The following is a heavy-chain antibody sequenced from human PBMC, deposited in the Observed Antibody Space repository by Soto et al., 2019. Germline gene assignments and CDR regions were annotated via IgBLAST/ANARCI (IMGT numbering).Heavy chain of an antibody. CDR3: ARDSLYYYDSSAPVLMSWFDP. Sequence: QPGGSLRLSCAASGFTFSSYWMHWVRQAPGKGLVWVSRINSDGSSTSYADSVKGRFTISRDNAKNTLYLQMNSLRAEDTAVYYCARDSLYYYDSSAPVLMSWFDPWGQGTLVTVSS. J-gene: IGHJ5*02. CDR1: GFTFSSYW. CDR2: INSDGSST. D-gene: IGHD3-22*01. V-gene: IGHV3-74*01.